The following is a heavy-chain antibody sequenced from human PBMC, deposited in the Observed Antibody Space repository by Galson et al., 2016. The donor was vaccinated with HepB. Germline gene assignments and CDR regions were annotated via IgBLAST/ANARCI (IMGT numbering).Heavy chain of an antibody. CDR3: ARDDCSSTSCYFGVKYYYYGIDV. D-gene: IGHD2-2*01. CDR1: GFTFRTYG. V-gene: IGHV3-33*08. CDR2: IWYDGGDK. Sequence: SLRLSCAASGFTFRTYGMHWVRLAPGKGLEWVAAIWYDGGDKSYADSVKGRFTISRDNSKNTLFLQMNSLRAEDTAVYYCARDDCSSTSCYFGVKYYYYGIDVWGKGTTVTVSS. J-gene: IGHJ6*04.